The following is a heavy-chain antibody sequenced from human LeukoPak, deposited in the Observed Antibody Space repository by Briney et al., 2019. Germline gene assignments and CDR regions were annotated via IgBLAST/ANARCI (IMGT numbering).Heavy chain of an antibody. D-gene: IGHD2-2*01. CDR1: GFTFSSYA. CDR3: ASWGGCSSTSCSNWFDP. J-gene: IGHJ5*02. Sequence: GRSLRLSCAASGFTFSSYAMHWVRQAPGKGLEWVAVISYDGSNKYYADSVKGRFTISRDNSKNTLYLQMNSLRAEDTAVYYCASWGGCSSTSCSNWFDPWGQGTLVTVSS. CDR2: ISYDGSNK. V-gene: IGHV3-30-3*01.